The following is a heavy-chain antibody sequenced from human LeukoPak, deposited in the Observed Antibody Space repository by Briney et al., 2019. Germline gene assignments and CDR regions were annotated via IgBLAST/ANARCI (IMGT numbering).Heavy chain of an antibody. V-gene: IGHV4-59*01. Sequence: PSETLSLTCTVSGGSISSYYWSWIRQPPGKGLEWIGNAHYSGTTNYNPSLKSRVTISVDTSKNQFSLKLSSVTAADTAVYYCASVTPGYCGQGTLVTVSS. D-gene: IGHD2-15*01. CDR3: ASVTPGY. CDR2: AHYSGTT. J-gene: IGHJ4*02. CDR1: GGSISSYY.